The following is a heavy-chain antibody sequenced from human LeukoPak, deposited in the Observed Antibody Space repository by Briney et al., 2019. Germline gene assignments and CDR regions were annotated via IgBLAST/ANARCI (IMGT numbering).Heavy chain of an antibody. CDR1: GGSFSGYY. CDR3: ARGSTGYSYGPDDY. D-gene: IGHD5-18*01. Sequence: SETLSLTCAVYGGSFSGYYWSWVRQPPGKGLEWIGEINHSGSTNYNPSLKSRVTISVDTSKNQFSLKLSSVTAADTAVYYCARGSTGYSYGPDDYWGQGTLVTVSS. V-gene: IGHV4-34*01. CDR2: INHSGST. J-gene: IGHJ4*02.